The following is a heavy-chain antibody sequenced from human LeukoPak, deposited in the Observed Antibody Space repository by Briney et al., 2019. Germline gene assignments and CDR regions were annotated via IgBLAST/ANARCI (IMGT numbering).Heavy chain of an antibody. V-gene: IGHV3-43*01. CDR1: GFTFDDYT. Sequence: GGSLWLSCAASGFTFDDYTMHWVRQAPGKGLEWVSLISWDGGSTYYADSVKGRFTISRDNSKNSLYVQMNSLRTEDTALYYCVKDIGIAVAGTGNFDYWGQGTLVTVSS. J-gene: IGHJ4*02. CDR2: ISWDGGST. CDR3: VKDIGIAVAGTGNFDY. D-gene: IGHD6-19*01.